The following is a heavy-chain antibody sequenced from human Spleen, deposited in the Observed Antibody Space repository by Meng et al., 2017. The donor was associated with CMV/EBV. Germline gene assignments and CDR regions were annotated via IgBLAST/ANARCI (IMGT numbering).Heavy chain of an antibody. CDR2: ISWNSGSI. CDR3: AKDFNWNFSHFDY. Sequence: GGSLRLSCAASGFTFADYAMNWVRQAPGKGLEWVSGISWNSGSIGYADSVKGRFTISRDNAKNSLYLQMNSLRAEDTALYYCAKDFNWNFSHFDYWGQGTLVTVSS. D-gene: IGHD1-7*01. CDR1: GFTFADYA. V-gene: IGHV3-9*01. J-gene: IGHJ4*02.